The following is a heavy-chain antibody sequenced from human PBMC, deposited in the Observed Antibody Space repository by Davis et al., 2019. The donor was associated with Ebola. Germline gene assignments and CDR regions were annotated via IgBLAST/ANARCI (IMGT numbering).Heavy chain of an antibody. CDR1: GFTFSSYA. V-gene: IGHV3-23*01. CDR3: ASPRGRPYYYGMDV. Sequence: LSLTCAASGFTFSSYAMSWVRQAPGKGLEWVSAISGSGGNTYYADSVKGRFTISRDNSKNTLYLQMNTLRVEDTAVYYCASPRGRPYYYGMDVWGQGTTVTVSS. CDR2: ISGSGGNT. D-gene: IGHD3-10*01. J-gene: IGHJ6*02.